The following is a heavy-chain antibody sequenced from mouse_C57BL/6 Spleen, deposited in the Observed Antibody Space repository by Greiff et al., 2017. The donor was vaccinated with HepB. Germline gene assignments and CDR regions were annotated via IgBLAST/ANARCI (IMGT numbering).Heavy chain of an antibody. J-gene: IGHJ1*03. D-gene: IGHD4-1*02. CDR1: GFTFSDYG. CDR3: ARPVNWDDNWYFDV. CDR2: ISSGSSTI. Sequence: DVKLVESGGGLVKPGGSLKLSCAASGFTFSDYGMHWVRQAPEKGLEWVAYISSGSSTIYYADTVKGRFTISRDNAKNTRFLQMTSLRSEDTAMYYCARPVNWDDNWYFDVWGTGTTVTVSS. V-gene: IGHV5-17*01.